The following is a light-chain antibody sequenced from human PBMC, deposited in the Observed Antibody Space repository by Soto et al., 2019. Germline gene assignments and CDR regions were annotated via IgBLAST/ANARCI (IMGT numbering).Light chain of an antibody. Sequence: EIVLTQSPGTLSLSPGERATLSCRASQSFNSIYLAWYQQKPGQAPRLLIYGASNRATGIPARFSGSGSGTDFTLTISSLEPEDFAVYYCQQRSNWPLTFGQGTRLENK. CDR2: GAS. J-gene: IGKJ5*01. CDR3: QQRSNWPLT. V-gene: IGKV3D-20*02. CDR1: QSFNSIY.